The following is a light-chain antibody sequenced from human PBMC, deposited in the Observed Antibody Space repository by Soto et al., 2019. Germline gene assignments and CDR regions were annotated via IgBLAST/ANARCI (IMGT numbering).Light chain of an antibody. V-gene: IGLV1-44*01. Sequence: QSVLTQPPSASGTPGQRVTMSCSGSNSNIGRNTVNWYQQVPGTAPKVLIYNNNQRPSGVPDRFSGSKSGTAASLAISGLRSEDEADYYCAVWDDSLHGVFGGGTKLTVL. CDR1: NSNIGRNT. CDR2: NNN. CDR3: AVWDDSLHGV. J-gene: IGLJ3*02.